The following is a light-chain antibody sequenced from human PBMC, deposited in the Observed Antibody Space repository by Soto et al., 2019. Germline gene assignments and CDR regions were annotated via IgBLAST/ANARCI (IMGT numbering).Light chain of an antibody. V-gene: IGKV3-15*01. CDR1: QSVNNN. CDR2: GAS. Sequence: IVMTQSPATLSVSPGESATLSCRASQSVNNNLAWYQHKPGQAPRLLIYGASTRATGIPARFSGSGSGTEFTLTISSLQSEDFAVYYCQQYNYWIAFGQGTRLEIK. CDR3: QQYNYWIA. J-gene: IGKJ5*01.